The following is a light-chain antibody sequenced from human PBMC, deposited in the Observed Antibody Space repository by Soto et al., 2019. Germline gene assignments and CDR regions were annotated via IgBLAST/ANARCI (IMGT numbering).Light chain of an antibody. J-gene: IGLJ1*01. Sequence: QSVLTQPASVSGSPGQSITISCTGGSSDVGGYDYVSWYQHHPGKPPKLLIYDVSNRPSGVSDRFSGSKSGNTASLTISGLQTEDEGDYYCKSWTRGNALEVFGTGTKVTVL. V-gene: IGLV2-14*03. CDR2: DVS. CDR1: SSDVGGYDY. CDR3: KSWTRGNALEV.